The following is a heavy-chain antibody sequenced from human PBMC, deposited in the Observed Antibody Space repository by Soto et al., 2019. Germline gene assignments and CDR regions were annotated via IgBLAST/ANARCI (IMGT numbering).Heavy chain of an antibody. Sequence: ASVKVSCKASGYTFTSYAMHWVRQAPGQRLEWMGWINAGNGNTKYSQEFQGRVTITRDTSASTAYMELSSLRSEDTAVYYCARDLSEYSRSSHLFYYYYYGMDVWGQGTTVTVSS. J-gene: IGHJ6*02. CDR1: GYTFTSYA. D-gene: IGHD6-6*01. CDR3: ARDLSEYSRSSHLFYYYYYGMDV. V-gene: IGHV1-3*01. CDR2: INAGNGNT.